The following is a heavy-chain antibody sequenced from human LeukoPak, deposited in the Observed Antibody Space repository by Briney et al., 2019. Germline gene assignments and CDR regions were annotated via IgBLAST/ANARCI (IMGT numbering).Heavy chain of an antibody. D-gene: IGHD2-21*02. J-gene: IGHJ4*02. Sequence: GGSLRLSCAAPGFTFSSYAMHWVRQAPGKGLEYVSAISCNGGSTNYANSVKGKFTISRDNSKNTLSLQMDSLRPEDMAVYYCARSRVTEGVYYFDYWGQGTLVTVSS. V-gene: IGHV3-64*01. CDR3: ARSRVTEGVYYFDY. CDR1: GFTFSSYA. CDR2: ISCNGGST.